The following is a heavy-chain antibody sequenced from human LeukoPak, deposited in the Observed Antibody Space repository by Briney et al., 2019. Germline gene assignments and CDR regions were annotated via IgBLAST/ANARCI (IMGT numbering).Heavy chain of an antibody. V-gene: IGHV3-53*04. J-gene: IGHJ4*02. D-gene: IGHD6-6*01. CDR1: GFTVSSNY. CDR3: AREASIVVRCSDY. CDR2: IYSGGST. Sequence: PGGSLRLSCAASGFTVSSNYMSWVRQAPGKGLEWVSVIYSGGSTYYADSVKGRFTISRHNSKNTLYLQMGSLRAEDMAVYYCAREASIVVRCSDYWGQGTLVTVSS.